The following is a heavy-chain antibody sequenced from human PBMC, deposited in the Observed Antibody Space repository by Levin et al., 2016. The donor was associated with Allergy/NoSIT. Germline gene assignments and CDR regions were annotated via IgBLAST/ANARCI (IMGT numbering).Heavy chain of an antibody. CDR2: IYYSGST. Sequence: SETLSLTCAVYGGSFSGYYWSWIRQPPGKGLEWIGSIYYSGSTFYNPPLKSRVTISLDMSKNQFSLKLSSVAAADTAVYYCARHYFSGYCSAGTCSPWGFWGQGTLVTVSS. D-gene: IGHD2-15*01. CDR1: GGSFSGYY. CDR3: ARHYFSGYCSAGTCSPWGF. J-gene: IGHJ4*02. V-gene: IGHV4-34*01.